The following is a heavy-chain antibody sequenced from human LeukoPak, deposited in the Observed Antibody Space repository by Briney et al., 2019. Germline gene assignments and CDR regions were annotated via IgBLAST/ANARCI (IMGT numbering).Heavy chain of an antibody. CDR2: VSSYNGDT. CDR1: GYSFNNYG. V-gene: IGHV1-18*01. D-gene: IGHD3-9*01. J-gene: IGHJ5*02. Sequence: GASVKVSCKASGYSFNNYGISWVRQAPGHGLEGMGWVSSYNGDTNYAQKFKGRVTMSTDTSTSTAYMELRSLRFDDTAIYYCAKDWHILTGRNCFDPWGQGTLVTVSS. CDR3: AKDWHILTGRNCFDP.